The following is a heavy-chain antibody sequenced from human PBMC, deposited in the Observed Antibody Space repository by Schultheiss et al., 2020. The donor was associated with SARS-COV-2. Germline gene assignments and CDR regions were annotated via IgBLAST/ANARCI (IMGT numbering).Heavy chain of an antibody. CDR1: GFTVSSNY. Sequence: GGSLRLSCAASGFTVSSNYMSWVRQAPGKGLEWVSAISGSGGSTYYADSVKGRFTISRDNSKNTLYLQMNSLRAGDTAVYYCARGRGHSGWRFDYYYGMDVWGQGTTVTVSS. V-gene: IGHV3-66*01. CDR2: ISGSGGST. CDR3: ARGRGHSGWRFDYYYGMDV. J-gene: IGHJ6*02. D-gene: IGHD2-15*01.